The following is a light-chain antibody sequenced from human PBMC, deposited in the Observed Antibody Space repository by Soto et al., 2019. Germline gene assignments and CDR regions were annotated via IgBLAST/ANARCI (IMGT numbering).Light chain of an antibody. J-gene: IGKJ4*01. CDR3: QQRFNWPGLT. Sequence: EIVLTQSPATLSLSPGERATLSCRASQSVNTFLAWYRQKPGQAPRLLISDASNRATGIPARFSGSGSGTDFTLTISSLEPEDFAVYYCQQRFNWPGLTFGGGTKVEIK. CDR2: DAS. V-gene: IGKV3-11*01. CDR1: QSVNTF.